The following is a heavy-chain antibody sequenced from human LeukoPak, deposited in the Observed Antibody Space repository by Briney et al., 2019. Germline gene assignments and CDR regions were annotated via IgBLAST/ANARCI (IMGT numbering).Heavy chain of an antibody. Sequence: ASVKVSCKASGYTFTGYYMHWVRQAPGQGLEWMGWINPNSGGTNYAQKLQGRVTMTRDTSISTAYMELSRLRSDDTAVYYCARVKILNPIRFLEWLFTEYYFDYWGQGTLVTVSS. CDR1: GYTFTGYY. CDR3: ARVKILNPIRFLEWLFTEYYFDY. V-gene: IGHV1-2*02. J-gene: IGHJ4*02. CDR2: INPNSGGT. D-gene: IGHD3-3*01.